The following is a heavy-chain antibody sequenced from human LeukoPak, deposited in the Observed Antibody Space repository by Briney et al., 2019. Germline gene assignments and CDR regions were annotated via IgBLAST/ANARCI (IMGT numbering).Heavy chain of an antibody. CDR2: ISYDGSNK. CDR1: GFTFSSYA. D-gene: IGHD1-26*01. V-gene: IGHV3-30*04. J-gene: IGHJ4*02. Sequence: GGSLRLSCAASGFTFSSYAMHWVRQAPGKGLEWVAVISYDGSNKYYADSVKGRFTISRDNSKNTLYLQMNSLRAEDTAVYYCASSSGSTGVWGQGTLVTVSS. CDR3: ASSSGSTGV.